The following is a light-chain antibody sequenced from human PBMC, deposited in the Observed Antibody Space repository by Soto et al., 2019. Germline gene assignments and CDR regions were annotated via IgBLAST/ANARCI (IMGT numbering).Light chain of an antibody. CDR3: QQYGSSPPWT. J-gene: IGKJ3*01. Sequence: EIVLTQSPGTLSLSPGERATLSCRASQSVSSSYLAWHQQKPGQAPRLLIYGASSRATGIPDRFSGSGSGXXXXXXXXXLEPEDFAMYYCQQYGSSPPWTFGPGTKVDIK. CDR2: GAS. CDR1: QSVSSSY. V-gene: IGKV3-20*01.